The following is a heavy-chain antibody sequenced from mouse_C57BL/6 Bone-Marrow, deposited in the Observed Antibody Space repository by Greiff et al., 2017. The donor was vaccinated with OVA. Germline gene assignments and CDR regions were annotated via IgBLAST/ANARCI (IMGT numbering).Heavy chain of an antibody. J-gene: IGHJ2*01. Sequence: EVMLVESGGGLVQPGGSLKLSCAASGFTFSDYYMYWVRQTPEKRLEWVAYISNGGGSTYYPDTVKGRFTISRDNAKNTLYLQMSRLKSEDTAMYYCASRPNWPYYFDYWGQGTTLTVSS. D-gene: IGHD4-1*01. CDR3: ASRPNWPYYFDY. CDR1: GFTFSDYY. V-gene: IGHV5-12*01. CDR2: ISNGGGST.